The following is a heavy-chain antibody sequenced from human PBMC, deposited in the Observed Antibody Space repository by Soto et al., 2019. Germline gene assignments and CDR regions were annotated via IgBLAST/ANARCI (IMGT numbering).Heavy chain of an antibody. V-gene: IGHV4-34*01. CDR2: INHSGST. CDR3: ARDRRGGGSPRYYYYYGMDV. Sequence: PSETLSLTCAVYGGSFSGYYWSWIRQPPGKGLEWIGEINHSGSTNYNPSLKSRVTISVDTSKNQFSLKLSSVTAADTAVYYCARDRRGGGSPRYYYYYGMDVWGQGTTVTVSS. CDR1: GGSFSGYY. D-gene: IGHD2-15*01. J-gene: IGHJ6*02.